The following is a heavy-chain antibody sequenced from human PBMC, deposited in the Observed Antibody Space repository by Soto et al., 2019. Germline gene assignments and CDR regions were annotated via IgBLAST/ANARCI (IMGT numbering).Heavy chain of an antibody. CDR2: VDPSDSYT. CDR3: ARGPNPPNYYDSSGYADAFDI. D-gene: IGHD3-22*01. CDR1: GYSFTSYW. Sequence: PGESLKISCKGSGYSFTSYWISWVRQMPGKGLEWMGRVDPSDSYTNYSPSFQGHVTISADKSISTAYLQWSSLKASDTAMYYCARGPNPPNYYDSSGYADAFDIWGQGTMVTVSS. J-gene: IGHJ3*02. V-gene: IGHV5-10-1*01.